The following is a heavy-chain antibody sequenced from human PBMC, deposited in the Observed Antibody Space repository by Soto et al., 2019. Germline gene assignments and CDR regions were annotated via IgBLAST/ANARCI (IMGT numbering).Heavy chain of an antibody. V-gene: IGHV3-33*01. J-gene: IGHJ6*02. Sequence: QVQLVESGGGVVQPGRSLRLSCAASGFTFSSYGMHWVRQAPGKGLEWVAVIWYDGSNKYYADSVKGRFTISRDNSKNTLYLQMNSLRAEDTAVYYCARDTGSTVRGVTTDYYYYGMDVWGQGTTVTVSS. CDR1: GFTFSSYG. CDR3: ARDTGSTVRGVTTDYYYYGMDV. D-gene: IGHD3-10*01. CDR2: IWYDGSNK.